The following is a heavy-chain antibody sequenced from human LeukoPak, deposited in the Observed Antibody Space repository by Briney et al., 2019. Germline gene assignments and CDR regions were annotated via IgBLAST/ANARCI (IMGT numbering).Heavy chain of an antibody. J-gene: IGHJ6*03. D-gene: IGHD6-6*01. CDR2: IYTSGST. CDR3: AREGSHLYYYYMDV. Sequence: SETLSLTCTVSGGSISSYYWSWIRQPAGKGLEWIGRIYTSGSTNYNPSLKSRVTMSVDTSKNQFSLKLSSVTAADTAVYYCAREGSHLYYYYMDVWGKGTTVTVSS. CDR1: GGSISSYY. V-gene: IGHV4-4*07.